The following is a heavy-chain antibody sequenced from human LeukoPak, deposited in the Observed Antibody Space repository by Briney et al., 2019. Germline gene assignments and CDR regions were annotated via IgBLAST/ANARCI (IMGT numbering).Heavy chain of an antibody. Sequence: GESLKISCKTSGYSFTSYCIGWVRQMSGRGLEWMGIIYPADSDIRYSPSFQGQVTISADKSISTAYLQWSSLKASDTAMYYCARQEYCSGGSCYAWFDPWGQGTLVTVSS. CDR2: IYPADSDI. D-gene: IGHD2-15*01. J-gene: IGHJ5*02. CDR3: ARQEYCSGGSCYAWFDP. V-gene: IGHV5-51*01. CDR1: GYSFTSYC.